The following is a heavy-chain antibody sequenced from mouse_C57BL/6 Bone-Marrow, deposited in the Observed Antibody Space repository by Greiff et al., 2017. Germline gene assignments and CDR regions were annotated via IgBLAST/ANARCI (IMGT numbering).Heavy chain of an antibody. CDR1: GYAFSSSW. CDR3: AKVYYGSSDGVDN. CDR2: IYPGDGDT. J-gene: IGHJ2*01. Sequence: QVQLQQSGPELVKPGASVKISCKASGYAFSSSWMNWVKQRPGKGLEWIGRIYPGDGDTNYNGKFKGKATLTADKSSSTAYMQLSSLTSEDSAVYFCAKVYYGSSDGVDNWGEGTTLTVSS. V-gene: IGHV1-82*01. D-gene: IGHD1-1*01.